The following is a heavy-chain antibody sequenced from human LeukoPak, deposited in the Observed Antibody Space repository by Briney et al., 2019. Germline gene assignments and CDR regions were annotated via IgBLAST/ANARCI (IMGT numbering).Heavy chain of an antibody. CDR3: AKVMRYTFSSADY. Sequence: PGGSLRLSCVASGFTFSSYAMSWVRQAPGKGLEWVSEISGSGESTYDADSVKGRFTISRDNSKNTLYLQMNSLRAEDTAVYYCAKVMRYTFSSADYWGHGTLVTVSS. CDR1: GFTFSSYA. CDR2: ISGSGEST. V-gene: IGHV3-23*01. D-gene: IGHD6-6*01. J-gene: IGHJ4*01.